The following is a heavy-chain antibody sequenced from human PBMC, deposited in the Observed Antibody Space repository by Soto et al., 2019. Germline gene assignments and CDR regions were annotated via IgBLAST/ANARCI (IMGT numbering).Heavy chain of an antibody. J-gene: IGHJ4*02. CDR3: ARDVGRQWLVHYFDY. CDR2: IWYDGSNK. D-gene: IGHD6-19*01. V-gene: IGHV3-33*01. CDR1: GFTFSSYG. Sequence: QVQLVESGGGVVQPGRSLRLSCAASGFTFSSYGMHWVRQAPGKGLEWVAVIWYDGSNKYYADSVKGRFTISRDNSKNTLCLQMNSLRAEDTAVYYCARDVGRQWLVHYFDYWGQGTLVTVSS.